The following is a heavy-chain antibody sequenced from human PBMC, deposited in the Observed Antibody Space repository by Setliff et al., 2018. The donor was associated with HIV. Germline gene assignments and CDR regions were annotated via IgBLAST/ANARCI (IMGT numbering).Heavy chain of an antibody. CDR1: GYTFTGYY. D-gene: IGHD3-22*01. V-gene: IGHV1-2*04. Sequence: ASVKVSCKASGYTFTGYYMHWVRQVPGQGLEWMGWINPNSGGTNYAQKFQGWVTMTRDTSISTAYMELSRLRSDDTAVYYCARGRYYYDSSGYYPLDYWGQGTLVTVSS. CDR2: INPNSGGT. CDR3: ARGRYYYDSSGYYPLDY. J-gene: IGHJ4*02.